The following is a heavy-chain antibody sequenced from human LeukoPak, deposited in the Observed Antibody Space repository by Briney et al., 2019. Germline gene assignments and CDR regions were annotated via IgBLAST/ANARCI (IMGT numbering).Heavy chain of an antibody. Sequence: GGSLRLSCAASGSTFSSYSMNWVRQAPGKGLEWVSSISSSSSYIYYADSVKGRFTISRDNAKNSLYLQMNSLRAEDTAVYYCARNHDYGDYRLEFDYWGQGTLVTVSS. CDR1: GSTFSSYS. J-gene: IGHJ4*02. D-gene: IGHD4-17*01. CDR3: ARNHDYGDYRLEFDY. CDR2: ISSSSSYI. V-gene: IGHV3-21*01.